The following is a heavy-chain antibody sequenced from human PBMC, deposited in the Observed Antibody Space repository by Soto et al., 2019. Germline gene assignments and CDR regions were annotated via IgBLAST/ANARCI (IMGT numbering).Heavy chain of an antibody. CDR1: VVSIHNSHSF. CDR3: GRVVQGATRHTDFDS. D-gene: IGHD2-15*01. Sequence: SKTLSLTCAFSVVSIHNSHSFCGWIRQPPWKGLEFIGSIYYIGGAKYNPSLKSRVTISLDTSKNQFSLTVKSVTAADTAIYYCGRVVQGATRHTDFDSWGQGTLVIVSS. V-gene: IGHV4-39*01. J-gene: IGHJ5*01. CDR2: IYYIGGA.